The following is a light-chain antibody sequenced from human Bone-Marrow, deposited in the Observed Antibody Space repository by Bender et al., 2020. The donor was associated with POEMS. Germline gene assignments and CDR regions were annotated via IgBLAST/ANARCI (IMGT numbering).Light chain of an antibody. CDR1: SSNIGAGYD. Sequence: QSVLTQPPSVSGAAGQRVTISCTGTSSNIGAGYDVHWYQQLPGTAHKLLIYGQSNRPSEVPDRFSGSRSGTSASLAISGLQSEDEADYYCAVWDDSLNGWVFGGGTKLTVL. V-gene: IGLV1-40*01. J-gene: IGLJ3*02. CDR2: GQS. CDR3: AVWDDSLNGWV.